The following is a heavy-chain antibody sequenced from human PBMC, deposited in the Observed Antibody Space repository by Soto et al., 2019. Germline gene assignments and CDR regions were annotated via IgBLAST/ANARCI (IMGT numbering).Heavy chain of an antibody. CDR2: INAGNGNT. V-gene: IGHV1-3*01. Sequence: QVQLVQSGAAVKKPGASVKVSCKASGYTFTSYAMHWVRQAPGQRIEWMGWINAGNGNTKYSQKFQGRVTITRDTSASTAYMELSSLRSEDTAVYYCARGVAGPLHWFDPWGQGTLVTVSS. J-gene: IGHJ5*02. CDR3: ARGVAGPLHWFDP. D-gene: IGHD6-19*01. CDR1: GYTFTSYA.